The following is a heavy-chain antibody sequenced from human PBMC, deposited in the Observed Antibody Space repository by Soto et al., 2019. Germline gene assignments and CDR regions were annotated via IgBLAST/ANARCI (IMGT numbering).Heavy chain of an antibody. CDR3: ARYPDDFPLSGVFDI. J-gene: IGHJ3*02. CDR1: GYTFTSYG. D-gene: IGHD3-3*01. Sequence: QVHLVQSGAEVKKPGASVKVSCKSSGYTFTSYGISWVRQAPGQGLEWMGWISAYNGNTHYAENVQGRLTMTTDKATTAVDTEVRRRATDDTAMYYGARYPDDFPLSGVFDIWGQGTTITVSP. CDR2: ISAYNGNT. V-gene: IGHV1-18*04.